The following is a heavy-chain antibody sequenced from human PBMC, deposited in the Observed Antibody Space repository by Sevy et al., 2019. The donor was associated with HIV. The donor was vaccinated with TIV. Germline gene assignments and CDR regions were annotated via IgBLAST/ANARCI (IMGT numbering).Heavy chain of an antibody. CDR2: IIPILGIA. V-gene: IGHV1-69*04. D-gene: IGHD3-22*01. J-gene: IGHJ4*02. Sequence: ASVKVSCKASGGTFSSYAISWVRQAPGQGLEWMGRIIPILGIANYAQKFQGRVTITADKSTSTAYMELSSLGSEDTAVYYCARGGTNYYDSSGYSQRHFDYWGQGTLVTVSS. CDR3: ARGGTNYYDSSGYSQRHFDY. CDR1: GGTFSSYA.